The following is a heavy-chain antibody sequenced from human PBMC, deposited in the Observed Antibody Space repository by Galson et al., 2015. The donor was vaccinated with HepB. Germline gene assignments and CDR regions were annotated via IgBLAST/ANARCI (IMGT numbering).Heavy chain of an antibody. Sequence: ETLSLTCTVSGGSISSSSYYWGWIRQPPGKGLEWIGNIYYTGSHYYSPSLKSRVTISVDTSKNQFSLKLSSVTVADTALYYCARDHWPLHFDYWGQGTLVTVSS. D-gene: IGHD1-1*01. CDR1: GGSISSSSYY. CDR2: IYYTGSH. J-gene: IGHJ4*02. V-gene: IGHV4-39*07. CDR3: ARDHWPLHFDY.